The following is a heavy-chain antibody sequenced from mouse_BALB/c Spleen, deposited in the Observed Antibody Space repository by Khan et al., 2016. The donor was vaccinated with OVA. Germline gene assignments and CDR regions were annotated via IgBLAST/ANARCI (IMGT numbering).Heavy chain of an antibody. CDR1: GYTFTEYT. CDR3: ARRDYYAYYWYFDV. J-gene: IGHJ1*01. V-gene: IGHV1-18*01. Sequence: DVKLVESGPELVKPGASVKISCKTSGYTFTEYTIHWVKQSHGKSLEWIGRFNPNNGGAHYNQKFKGKATLTVDKSSSTAYMELRSLTSEDSAVYYCARRDYYAYYWYFDVWGAGTTVTVSS. CDR2: FNPNNGGA. D-gene: IGHD1-2*01.